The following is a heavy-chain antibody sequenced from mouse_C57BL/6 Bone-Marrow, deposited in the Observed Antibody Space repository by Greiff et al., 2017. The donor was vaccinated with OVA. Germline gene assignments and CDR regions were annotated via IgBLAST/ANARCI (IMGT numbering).Heavy chain of an antibody. D-gene: IGHD1-1*01. V-gene: IGHV5-6*01. J-gene: IGHJ1*03. CDR3: ARHYYGSSPWYFDV. Sequence: EVQLVESGGDLVKPGGSLKLSCAASGFTFSSYGMSWVRQTPDKRLEWVATISSGGSYTYYPDSVKGRCTISRDNAKNTLYLQMSSLRSEDTAMYYCARHYYGSSPWYFDVWGTGTTVTVSS. CDR1: GFTFSSYG. CDR2: ISSGGSYT.